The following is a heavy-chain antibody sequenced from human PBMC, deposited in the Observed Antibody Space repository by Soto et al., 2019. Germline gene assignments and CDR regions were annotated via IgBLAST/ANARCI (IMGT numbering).Heavy chain of an antibody. CDR3: TRDNVLRFLEWSGLPYYYMDV. CDR1: GGSISSYY. Sequence: SETLSLTCTVSGGSISSYYWSWIRQPPGKGLEWIGYIYYSGSTNYNPSLKSRVTISVDTSKNQFSLKLSSVTAADTAVYYCTRDNVLRFLEWSGLPYYYMDVWGKGTTVTVSS. CDR2: IYYSGST. D-gene: IGHD3-3*01. V-gene: IGHV4-59*12. J-gene: IGHJ6*03.